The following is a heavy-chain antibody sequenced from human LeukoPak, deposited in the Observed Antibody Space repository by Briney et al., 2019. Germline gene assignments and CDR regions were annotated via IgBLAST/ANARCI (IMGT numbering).Heavy chain of an antibody. V-gene: IGHV4-59*08. CDR2: IYYSGST. CDR3: ARHLDYGGYFQH. Sequence: KPSETLSLTCTVSGGSISSYYWSWIRQPPGKGLEWIGYIYYSGSTNYNPSLKSRVTISVDTSKNQFSLKLSSVTAADTAVYYCARHLDYGGYFQHWGQGTLVTVSS. J-gene: IGHJ1*01. D-gene: IGHD4-23*01. CDR1: GGSISSYY.